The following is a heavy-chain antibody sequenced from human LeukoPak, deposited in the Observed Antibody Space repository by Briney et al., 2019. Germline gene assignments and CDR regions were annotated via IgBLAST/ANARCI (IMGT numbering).Heavy chain of an antibody. CDR3: ARAFGVVAADFDY. V-gene: IGHV3-21*01. J-gene: IGHJ4*02. CDR2: ISSSSSYI. Sequence: PGGSLRLSCAASGFTFSSYSMNWVRQAPGKGLEWVSSISSSSSYIYYADSVKGRFTISRDNAKNSLYLQMNSPRAEDTAVYYCARAFGVVAADFDYWGQGTLVTVSS. CDR1: GFTFSSYS. D-gene: IGHD2-15*01.